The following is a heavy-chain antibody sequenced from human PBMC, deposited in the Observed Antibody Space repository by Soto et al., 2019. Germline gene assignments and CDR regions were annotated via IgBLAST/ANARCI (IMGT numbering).Heavy chain of an antibody. Sequence: TGGSLRLSCAASGFTFSSYAMSWVRQAPGKGLEWVSAISGSGGSTYYADSVKGRFTISRDNSKNTLYLQMNSLRAEDTAVYYCANGQGSYVRYYYYGMDVWGQGTTVTVSS. CDR3: ANGQGSYVRYYYYGMDV. V-gene: IGHV3-23*01. CDR2: ISGSGGST. J-gene: IGHJ6*02. CDR1: GFTFSSYA. D-gene: IGHD5-18*01.